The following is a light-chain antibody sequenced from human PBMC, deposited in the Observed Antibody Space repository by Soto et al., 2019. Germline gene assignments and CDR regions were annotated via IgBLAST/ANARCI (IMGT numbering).Light chain of an antibody. Sequence: EIVMTQSPPPLTVTPGEPASISCRSSQRLLHSNGNNFLDWYLQKPGQSPQLLIYLGFNRASGVPDRVSGSGAGTDFTLKISRVEAEDVGVYYCMQALQTPYTFGQGTKLEIK. CDR3: MQALQTPYT. V-gene: IGKV2-28*01. CDR1: QRLLHSNGNNF. CDR2: LGF. J-gene: IGKJ2*01.